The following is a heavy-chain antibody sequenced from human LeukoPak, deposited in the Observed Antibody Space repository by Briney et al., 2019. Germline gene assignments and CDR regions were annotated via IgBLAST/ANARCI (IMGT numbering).Heavy chain of an antibody. D-gene: IGHD3-3*01. CDR2: INSDGSST. Sequence: PGGSLRLSWSASGFTFSIYWVHWARQAPGKGLVWVSRINSDGSSTSYADSVKGRFTISRGNSKNTVALRMNSLRADDTAVYYCFTFTIFGVEVDSWGQGTLVTVSS. J-gene: IGHJ5*02. CDR1: GFTFSIYW. CDR3: FTFTIFGVEVDS. V-gene: IGHV3-74*01.